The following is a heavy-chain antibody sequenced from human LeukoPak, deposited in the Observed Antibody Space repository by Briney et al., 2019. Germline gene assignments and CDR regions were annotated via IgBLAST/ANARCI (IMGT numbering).Heavy chain of an antibody. CDR1: GYTFTGYY. J-gene: IGHJ4*02. CDR3: ARDRGPSADSGIYHQYYFHH. CDR2: INPYSGDT. D-gene: IGHD3-10*01. Sequence: GASVNVSCKASGYTFTGYYVHWMRQAPGQGLEWMGWINPYSGDTEYEQKFEGRVTMTRDTSIATAYMEMTRLTSDDTAVYYCARDRGPSADSGIYHQYYFHHWGQGTLVTASS. V-gene: IGHV1-2*02.